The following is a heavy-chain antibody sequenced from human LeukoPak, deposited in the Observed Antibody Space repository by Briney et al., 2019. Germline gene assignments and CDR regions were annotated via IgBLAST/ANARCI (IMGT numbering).Heavy chain of an antibody. CDR2: IYTSGST. CDR3: ARDHTSPPRSSLDY. D-gene: IGHD6-6*01. V-gene: IGHV4-4*07. CDR1: GGSISSYY. Sequence: PSETLSLTCTVSGGSISSYYWSWIRQPAGEGLEWIGRIYTSGSTNYNPSLKIRVTMSVDTSKNQFSLKLSSVTAADTAVYYCARDHTSPPRSSLDYWGQGTLVTVSS. J-gene: IGHJ4*02.